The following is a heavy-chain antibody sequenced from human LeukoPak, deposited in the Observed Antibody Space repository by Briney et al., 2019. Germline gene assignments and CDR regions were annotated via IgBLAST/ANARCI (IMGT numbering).Heavy chain of an antibody. CDR1: GGSISSYY. Sequence: PSETLSLTCTVSGGSISSYYWSWIRQPAGKGLEWIGRIYTSGSTNYNPSLKSRVTMSVDTSKNQFSLKLSSVTAADTAVYYCARDQSGPPHRAAELQRGFDPWGQGTLVTVSS. V-gene: IGHV4-4*07. CDR2: IYTSGST. J-gene: IGHJ5*02. D-gene: IGHD6-13*01. CDR3: ARDQSGPPHRAAELQRGFDP.